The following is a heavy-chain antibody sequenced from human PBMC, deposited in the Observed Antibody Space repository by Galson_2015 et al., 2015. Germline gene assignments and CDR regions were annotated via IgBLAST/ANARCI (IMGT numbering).Heavy chain of an antibody. CDR3: ARSRPRSSWVY. V-gene: IGHV4-39*01. J-gene: IGHJ4*02. CDR2: LYNSVST. Sequence: ETLSLTCTVSGDSISSSTNYWGWIRQPPGKGLEWIGSLYNSVSTYYNPSLKSRVTISVDTSKNQFSLKLTSVTAADTAVYYCARSRPRSSWVYWGQGTLVTVSS. D-gene: IGHD6-13*01. CDR1: GDSISSSTNY.